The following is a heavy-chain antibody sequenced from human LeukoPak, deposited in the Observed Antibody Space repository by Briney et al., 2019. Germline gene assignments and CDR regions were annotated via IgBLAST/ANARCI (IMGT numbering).Heavy chain of an antibody. CDR1: GFTFSSYA. V-gene: IGHV3-23*01. J-gene: IGHJ4*02. CDR3: ARAYDSSGYRPYYFDY. Sequence: GGSLRLSCAASGFTFSSYAMSWVRQAPGKGLEWVSAISGSGGSTYYADSVKGRFTISRDNAKNSLYLQMNSLRAEDTAVYYCARAYDSSGYRPYYFDYWGQGTLVTVSS. D-gene: IGHD3-22*01. CDR2: ISGSGGST.